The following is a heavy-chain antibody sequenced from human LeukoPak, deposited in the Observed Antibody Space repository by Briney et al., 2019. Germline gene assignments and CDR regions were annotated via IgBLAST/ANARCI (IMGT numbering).Heavy chain of an antibody. J-gene: IGHJ6*02. CDR3: AKAAAVLSGYYYGMDV. Sequence: GRSLRLSCAASGFTFSSYGMHWVRQAPGKGLEWVAVISYDGSNKYYADSVKGRFTISRDNSKNTLYLQMNSLRAEDTAVYYCAKAAAVLSGYYYGMDVWGQGTTVTVSS. CDR1: GFTFSSYG. V-gene: IGHV3-30*18. D-gene: IGHD6-13*01. CDR2: ISYDGSNK.